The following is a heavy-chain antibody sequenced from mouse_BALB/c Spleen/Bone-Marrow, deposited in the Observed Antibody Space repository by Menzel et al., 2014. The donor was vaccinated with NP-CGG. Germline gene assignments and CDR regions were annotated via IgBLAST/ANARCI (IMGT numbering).Heavy chain of an antibody. CDR2: ISYSGSX. V-gene: IGHV3-2*02. J-gene: IGHJ4*01. Sequence: EVKLVESGPGLVKPSQSLSLTCTVTGYSITSDYAWNWNRQFPGNKLEWMGYISYSGSXSYNPSLKSRISITRDTSKNQFFLQLNSVTTEDTATYYCAREGYDYDGNYYAMDYWGQGTSVTVSS. CDR3: AREGYDYDGNYYAMDY. D-gene: IGHD2-4*01. CDR1: GYSITSDYA.